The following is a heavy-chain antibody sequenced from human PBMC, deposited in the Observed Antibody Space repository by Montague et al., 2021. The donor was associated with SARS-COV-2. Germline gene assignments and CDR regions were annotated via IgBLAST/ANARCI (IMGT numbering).Heavy chain of an antibody. Sequence: SETLSLTCTVSGGSISSSSYYWGWIRQPPGKGLEWIGSLYYTGSTYYNPSLKSRVTISVDTSKNQFSLKLSSVTPADTAVYYCARTVSVRRAVSWFDPWGQGALVTVSS. V-gene: IGHV4-39*07. CDR1: GGSISSSSYY. CDR2: LYYTGST. J-gene: IGHJ5*02. CDR3: ARTVSVRRAVSWFDP. D-gene: IGHD3-10*01.